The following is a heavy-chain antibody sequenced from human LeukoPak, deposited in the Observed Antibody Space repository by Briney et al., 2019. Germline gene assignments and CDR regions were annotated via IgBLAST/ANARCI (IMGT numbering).Heavy chain of an antibody. J-gene: IGHJ4*02. Sequence: SETLSLTCTVSGGSISSSSYYWGWIRQPPGTGLEWIGSIYYSGSTYYNPSLKSRVTISVDTSKNQFSLKLSSVTAADTAVYYCARGHWYSSSWYGHIDYWGQGTLVTVSS. CDR2: IYYSGST. CDR3: ARGHWYSSSWYGHIDY. D-gene: IGHD6-13*01. CDR1: GGSISSSSYY. V-gene: IGHV4-39*07.